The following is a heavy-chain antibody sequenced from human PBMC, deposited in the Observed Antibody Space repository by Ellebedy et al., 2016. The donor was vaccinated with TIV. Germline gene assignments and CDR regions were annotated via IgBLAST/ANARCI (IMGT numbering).Heavy chain of an antibody. CDR3: AVSFMGVYYGMDV. D-gene: IGHD3-16*01. CDR2: IIPIFGTA. J-gene: IGHJ6*02. Sequence: SVKVSXKASGGTFSSYAISWVRQAPGQGLEWMGGIIPIFGTANYAQKFQGRVTITADKSTSTAYMELSSLRSEDTAVYYCAVSFMGVYYGMDVWGQGTTVTVSS. V-gene: IGHV1-69*06. CDR1: GGTFSSYA.